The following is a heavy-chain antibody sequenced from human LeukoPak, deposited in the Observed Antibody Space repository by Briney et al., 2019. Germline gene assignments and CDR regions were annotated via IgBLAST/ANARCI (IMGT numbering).Heavy chain of an antibody. J-gene: IGHJ4*02. V-gene: IGHV4-59*08. Sequence: SETLSLTCAVYGGSFSSYYWSWIRQPPGKGLEWIGYIYYSGSTDYNPSLKSRVTISVDTSKNQFSLKLSSVTAADTAVYYCARLDCSGGSCQPFDYWGQGTLVTVSS. CDR3: ARLDCSGGSCQPFDY. D-gene: IGHD2-15*01. CDR2: IYYSGST. CDR1: GGSFSSYY.